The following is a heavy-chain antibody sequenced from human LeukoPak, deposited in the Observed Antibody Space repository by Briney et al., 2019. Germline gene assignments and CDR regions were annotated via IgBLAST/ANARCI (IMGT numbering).Heavy chain of an antibody. CDR1: GGTFSSYA. CDR2: IIPIFGTA. CDR3: ARGPAWFGESLCWFDP. V-gene: IGHV1-69*13. J-gene: IGHJ5*02. Sequence: SVKVSCKASGGTFSSYAISWVRQAPGHGLEWMGGIIPIFGTANYAQKFQGRVTITADESTSTAFMELSSLRSEDTAVYYCARGPAWFGESLCWFDPWGQGTLVTVSS. D-gene: IGHD3-10*01.